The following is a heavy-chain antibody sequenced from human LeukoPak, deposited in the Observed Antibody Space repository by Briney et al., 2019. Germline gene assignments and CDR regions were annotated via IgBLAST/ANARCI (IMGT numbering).Heavy chain of an antibody. Sequence: PGGSLRLSCAASGFTFSSYGLHWVRQAPGKGLEWVAVISYDGSNKYYADSVRGRFTISRDNSKNTLYLQMNSLRAEDTAVYYCAKGGWSSSWSYFDYWGQGTLVTVSS. CDR2: ISYDGSNK. CDR1: GFTFSSYG. D-gene: IGHD6-13*01. J-gene: IGHJ4*02. V-gene: IGHV3-30*18. CDR3: AKGGWSSSWSYFDY.